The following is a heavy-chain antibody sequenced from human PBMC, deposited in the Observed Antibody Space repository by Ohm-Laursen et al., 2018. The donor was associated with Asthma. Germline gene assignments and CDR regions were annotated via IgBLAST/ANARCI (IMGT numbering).Heavy chain of an antibody. D-gene: IGHD2-8*02. V-gene: IGHV3-30-3*01. Sequence: SLRLSCAASGFTFSSYAMHWVRQAPGKGLEWVAVISYDGSNKYYADSVKGRFTISRDNSKNTLYLQMNSLRAEDTAVYYCARDIVPVVFDYYYYGMDVWGQGTTVTVSS. CDR1: GFTFSSYA. J-gene: IGHJ6*02. CDR3: ARDIVPVVFDYYYYGMDV. CDR2: ISYDGSNK.